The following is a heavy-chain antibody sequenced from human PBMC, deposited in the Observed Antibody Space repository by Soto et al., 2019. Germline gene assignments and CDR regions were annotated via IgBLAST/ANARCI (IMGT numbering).Heavy chain of an antibody. J-gene: IGHJ2*01. CDR1: GGSFSGYY. CDR2: VSHSGIT. V-gene: IGHV4-34*01. D-gene: IGHD2-15*01. Sequence: QVQLQQWGAGLLKPSETMSLTCAIYGGSFSGYYWTWVRQSPGKGLEWIGEVSHSGITKYNPSLKRRVTISLDTSRNQSSLELTSVTAADTAVYYCARYGGTPIWYFDLWGRGTLVTVSS. CDR3: ARYGGTPIWYFDL.